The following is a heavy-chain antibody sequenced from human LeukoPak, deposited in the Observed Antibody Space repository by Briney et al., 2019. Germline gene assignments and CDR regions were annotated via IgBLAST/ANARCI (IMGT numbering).Heavy chain of an antibody. V-gene: IGHV4-30-4*01. CDR2: IYYSGST. J-gene: IGHJ4*02. CDR3: ARVDYDTRSEYFDY. D-gene: IGHD3-22*01. CDR1: GGSISSGDYY. Sequence: PSETLSLTCTVSGGSISSGDYYWSWIRQPPGKGLEWIGYIYYSGSTYYNPSLKSRVTISVDTSKNQFSLKLSSVTAADTAVYYCARVDYDTRSEYFDYWGQGTLVTVSS.